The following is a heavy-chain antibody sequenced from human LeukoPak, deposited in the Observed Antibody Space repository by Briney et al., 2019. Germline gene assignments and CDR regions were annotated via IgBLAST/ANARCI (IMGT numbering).Heavy chain of an antibody. CDR2: ICYSGST. J-gene: IGHJ5*02. V-gene: IGHV4-59*12. D-gene: IGHD4-17*01. CDR3: ARDTTGMDWFDP. CDR1: GGSISRYY. Sequence: SETLSLTCTVSGGSISRYYWSWIRQPPGKRLEWIGYICYSGSTNYNPSLKSRVTISVDTSKNQFSLKESFQATADTAGYCCARDTTGMDWFDPWGEGTLVTVFS.